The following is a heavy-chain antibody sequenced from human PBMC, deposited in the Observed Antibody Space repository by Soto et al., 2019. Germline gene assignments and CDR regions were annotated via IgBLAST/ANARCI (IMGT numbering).Heavy chain of an antibody. Sequence: ASVEVSCKASGYSVTSYGINCVRQAPGQVLEWMGWISAYNGNTNYAQNLQGRVTMTTDTSTSTAYMELRSLRSDDTAVYYCARVDYDILTGYYATYFDYWGQGTLVTVSS. CDR1: GYSVTSYG. CDR2: ISAYNGNT. J-gene: IGHJ4*02. V-gene: IGHV1-18*04. CDR3: ARVDYDILTGYYATYFDY. D-gene: IGHD3-9*01.